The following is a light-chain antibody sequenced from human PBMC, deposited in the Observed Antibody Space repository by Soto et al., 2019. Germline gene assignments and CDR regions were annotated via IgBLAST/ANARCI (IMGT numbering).Light chain of an antibody. CDR1: STDFVSYNR. CDR2: EAS. J-gene: IGLJ1*01. V-gene: IGLV2-18*02. Sequence: QSALTQPPSVSGSPGQSVTISCTATSTDFVSYNRVSWYQQPPDTAPKLMIYEASNRPSGVPDCLPGSKSGNTASLTISGIQAPDEADYYCRSYEGSNHSVFGAGTKVTVL. CDR3: RSYEGSNHSV.